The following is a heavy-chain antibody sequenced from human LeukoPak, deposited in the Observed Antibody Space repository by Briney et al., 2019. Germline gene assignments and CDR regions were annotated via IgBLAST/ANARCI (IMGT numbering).Heavy chain of an antibody. D-gene: IGHD5-18*01. CDR2: IYYSGST. Sequence: PSETLSLTCTVSGGSICSYYWSWIRQPPGKGLEWIGYIYYSGSTNYNPSLKSRVTISVDTSKNQFSLKLSSVTAADTAVYYCATHSYTAMIRAPPEYYYGMDVWGQGTTVTVSS. CDR1: GGSICSYY. V-gene: IGHV4-59*01. J-gene: IGHJ6*02. CDR3: ATHSYTAMIRAPPEYYYGMDV.